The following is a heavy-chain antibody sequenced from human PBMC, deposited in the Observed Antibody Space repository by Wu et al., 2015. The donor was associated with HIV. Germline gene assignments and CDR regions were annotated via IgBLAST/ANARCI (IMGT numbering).Heavy chain of an antibody. Sequence: HVQLVQSGAEVKKPGSSVKVSCKAYGGALNTYAITWVRQASGHGLEWMGRVIPMLATTQYAREFQDKVTITADESTNTVFLEIDRLSFADTAVYYCARLEWSVSPQGGYWGQGTLVIVSS. CDR3: ARLEWSVSPQGGY. V-gene: IGHV1-69*11. CDR1: GGALNTYA. CDR2: VIPMLATT. D-gene: IGHD3-3*01. J-gene: IGHJ4*02.